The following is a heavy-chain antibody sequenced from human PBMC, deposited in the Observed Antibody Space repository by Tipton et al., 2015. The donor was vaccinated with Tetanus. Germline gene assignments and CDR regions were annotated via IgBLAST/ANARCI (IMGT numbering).Heavy chain of an antibody. Sequence: TLSLTCAVYGGSFSGYYWSWIRQPPGKGLEWIGEINHSGSTNYNPSLKSRVTISVDTSKNQFSLKLSSVTAADTAVYYCARHAARNSDFDYWGQGTLVTVSS. CDR3: ARHAARNSDFDY. CDR2: INHSGST. V-gene: IGHV4-34*01. CDR1: GGSFSGYY. J-gene: IGHJ4*02. D-gene: IGHD6-25*01.